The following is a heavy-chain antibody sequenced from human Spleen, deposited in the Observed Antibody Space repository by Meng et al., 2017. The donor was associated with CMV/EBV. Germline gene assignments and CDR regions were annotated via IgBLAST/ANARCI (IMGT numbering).Heavy chain of an antibody. CDR1: GFTFSSYA. CDR2: ISYDGSNK. J-gene: IGHJ3*01. V-gene: IGHV3-30*04. D-gene: IGHD3-10*01. CDR3: AMALGEGH. Sequence: GESLKISCAASGFTFSSYAMHWVRQAPGKGLEWVAVISYDGSNKYYADSVKGRFTISRDNSKNTLYLQMNSLRAEDTAVYYCAMALGEGHWGQGTMVTVSS.